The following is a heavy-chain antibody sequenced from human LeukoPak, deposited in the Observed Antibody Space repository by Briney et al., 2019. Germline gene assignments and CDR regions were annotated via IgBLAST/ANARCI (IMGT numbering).Heavy chain of an antibody. Sequence: ASVKVSCKASGYTFTGYYMHWVRQAPGQGLEWMGWINPNSGGTNYAQKFQGRVTMTRDTSISTAYMELSRLKSDDTAVYYCATMVRGVIVGLEYWGQGILVTVSS. CDR3: ATMVRGVIVGLEY. CDR2: INPNSGGT. J-gene: IGHJ4*02. V-gene: IGHV1-2*02. CDR1: GYTFTGYY. D-gene: IGHD3-10*01.